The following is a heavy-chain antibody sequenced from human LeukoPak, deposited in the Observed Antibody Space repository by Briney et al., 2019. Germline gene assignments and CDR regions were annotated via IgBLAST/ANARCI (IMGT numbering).Heavy chain of an antibody. D-gene: IGHD3-10*01. Sequence: SETLSLTCAVYGGSFSGYYCSWIRQPPGKGLEWIGEVDHLGSTNYNPSLKSRVTISEDTSKNQFSLRLSSVTAADTAVYYCARGEGSGSYLSYFDYWGQGGLVTVSS. CDR3: ARGEGSGSYLSYFDY. CDR2: VDHLGST. J-gene: IGHJ4*02. CDR1: GGSFSGYY. V-gene: IGHV4-34*01.